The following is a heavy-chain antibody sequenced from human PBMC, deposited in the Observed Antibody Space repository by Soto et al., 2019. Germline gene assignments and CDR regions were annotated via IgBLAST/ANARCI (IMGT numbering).Heavy chain of an antibody. D-gene: IGHD5-12*01. Sequence: QLQLQESGPGLVKPSETLSLTCTVSGGSISSSSYYWGWIRQPPGKGLEWIGSIYYSGSTYYNPSLKSRVTISVDTSKNQFSLKLSSVTAADTAVYYCARVDSGYDYGGAYYYYYMDVWGKGTTVTVSS. CDR1: GGSISSSSYY. CDR3: ARVDSGYDYGGAYYYYYMDV. J-gene: IGHJ6*03. CDR2: IYYSGST. V-gene: IGHV4-39*01.